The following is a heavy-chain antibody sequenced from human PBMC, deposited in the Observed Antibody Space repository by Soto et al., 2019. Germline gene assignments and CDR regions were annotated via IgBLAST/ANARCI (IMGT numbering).Heavy chain of an antibody. CDR3: AIIDSSGYYDNWFDP. CDR2: FDPEDGET. Sequence: GASVKGSCKGSGYTPTELSMHWGRQAPGKGLVWMGGFDPEDGETIYAQKFQCRVTMTEDTSTDTAYMELSSLRSEDTAVYYCAIIDSSGYYDNWFDPWGQGTPVTVSS. CDR1: GYTPTELS. D-gene: IGHD3-22*01. V-gene: IGHV1-24*01. J-gene: IGHJ5*02.